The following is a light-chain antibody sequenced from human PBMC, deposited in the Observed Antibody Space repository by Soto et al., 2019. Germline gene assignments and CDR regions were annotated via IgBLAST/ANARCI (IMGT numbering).Light chain of an antibody. Sequence: QSALTQPPSASGSPGQSVTISCTGTSSDVGGYNYVSWYQQYPGKAPKLMFYEVSKRPSGVPDRFSGSKSGNTASLTVSRLQTEDEADYYCSSYAGSNPVVFGGGTKVTVL. J-gene: IGLJ2*01. CDR3: SSYAGSNPVV. V-gene: IGLV2-8*01. CDR1: SSDVGGYNY. CDR2: EVS.